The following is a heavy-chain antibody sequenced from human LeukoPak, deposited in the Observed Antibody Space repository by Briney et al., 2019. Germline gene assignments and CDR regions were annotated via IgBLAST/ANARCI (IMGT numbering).Heavy chain of an antibody. J-gene: IGHJ4*02. D-gene: IGHD3-22*01. CDR2: INHGGGA. Sequence: SETLSLTCAVYGGSFSGYYWSWIRQPPGKGLEWIGEINHGGGANYNPSLKSRVTVSGDTSNNQFSLKLSSVTAADTAVYYCARSAYYDSSGCYFDYWGQGTLVTVSS. CDR1: GGSFSGYY. V-gene: IGHV4-34*01. CDR3: ARSAYYDSSGCYFDY.